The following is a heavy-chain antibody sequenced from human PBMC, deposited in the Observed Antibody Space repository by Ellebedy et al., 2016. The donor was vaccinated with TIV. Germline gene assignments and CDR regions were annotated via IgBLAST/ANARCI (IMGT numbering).Heavy chain of an antibody. V-gene: IGHV5-51*01. Sequence: GESLKISCEGSGYSFTTFWIGWVRQMPGEGLEWMGIVYPYDSETRYSPSFRGQVTISADKSTSTAYLHWSSLKASDTAMYYCVRHNKRSPKDILTGYSDYWGQGTLVAVSS. CDR2: VYPYDSET. CDR3: VRHNKRSPKDILTGYSDY. CDR1: GYSFTTFW. D-gene: IGHD3-9*01. J-gene: IGHJ4*02.